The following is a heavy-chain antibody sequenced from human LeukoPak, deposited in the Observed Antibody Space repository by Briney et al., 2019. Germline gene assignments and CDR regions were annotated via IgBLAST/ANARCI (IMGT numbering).Heavy chain of an antibody. J-gene: IGHJ4*02. Sequence: PGGSLRLSCAASGFTFSSYAMSWVRQAPGKGLEWVSAISGSGGSTYYADSVKGRFTISRDNAKSSLYLQMNSLRAEDTAVYYCARDGGYSGSYSYFDYWGQGTLVTVSS. D-gene: IGHD1-26*01. V-gene: IGHV3-23*01. CDR2: ISGSGGST. CDR3: ARDGGYSGSYSYFDY. CDR1: GFTFSSYA.